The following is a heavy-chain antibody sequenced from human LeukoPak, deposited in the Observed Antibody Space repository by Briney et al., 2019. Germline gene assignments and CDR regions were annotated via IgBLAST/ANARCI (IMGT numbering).Heavy chain of an antibody. CDR1: AFIFSSYG. CDR2: IRHDGSNK. Sequence: GGSLRLSCAASAFIFSSYGITWVRQAPGKGLEWVSFIRHDGSNKYYADSVKGRFTISRDNSKNTVYLQMNSLRAEDMAVYYCAKGLTIFGVARDAFDTWGQGTMVTVSS. V-gene: IGHV3-30*02. D-gene: IGHD3-3*01. CDR3: AKGLTIFGVARDAFDT. J-gene: IGHJ3*02.